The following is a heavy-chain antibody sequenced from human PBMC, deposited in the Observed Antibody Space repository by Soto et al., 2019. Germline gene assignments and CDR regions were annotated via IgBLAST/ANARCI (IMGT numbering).Heavy chain of an antibody. CDR3: ASPLLESSDGMDV. V-gene: IGHV5-10-1*01. CDR1: GYSFTSYC. Sequence: GESLKISCKGSGYSFTSYCISWVRQMPGKGLEWMGRIDPSDSYTNYSPSFQGHVTISADKSISTAYLQWSSLKASDTAMYYCASPLLESSDGMDVWGQGHPVTV. CDR2: IDPSDSYT. J-gene: IGHJ6*02. D-gene: IGHD3-3*01.